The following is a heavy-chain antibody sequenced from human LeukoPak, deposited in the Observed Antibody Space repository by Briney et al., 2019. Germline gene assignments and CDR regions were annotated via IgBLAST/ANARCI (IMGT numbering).Heavy chain of an antibody. J-gene: IGHJ4*02. CDR3: AKRGVVIRMIVVGFDKEAYYFDS. V-gene: IGHV3-23*01. CDR1: GITLSTSG. Sequence: GGSLRLSCAVSGITLSTSGMSWVRQAPGKGLEWVAGISDSGRTTNYAYSVKGPFTISRNKPKYSLTLQMNSLSAGDTGVYCCAKRGVVIRMIVVGFDKEAYYFDSWGQGALVTVSS. CDR2: ISDSGRTT. D-gene: IGHD3-22*01.